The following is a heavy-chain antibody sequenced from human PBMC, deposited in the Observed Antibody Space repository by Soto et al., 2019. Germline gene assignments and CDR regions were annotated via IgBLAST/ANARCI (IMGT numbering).Heavy chain of an antibody. CDR3: ARAQSSGVFDY. J-gene: IGHJ4*02. CDR2: ISPYNGNT. V-gene: IGHV1-18*01. Sequence: QVQLVQSGGEVKQPGASVRVSCKATGYTFINSAIAWVRQAPGQGLEWMGWISPYNGNTNYAQRVQGRVTITTDTATSTAYMERRSLRSDDTAVYYCARAQSSGVFDYWGQGTLVTVST. CDR1: GYTFINSA. D-gene: IGHD3-22*01.